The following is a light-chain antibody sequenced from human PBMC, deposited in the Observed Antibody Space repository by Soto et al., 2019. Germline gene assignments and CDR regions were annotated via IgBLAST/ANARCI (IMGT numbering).Light chain of an antibody. Sequence: EIVLTQSPGTLSLSPGERASFSCRASQSVGSDYLGWYQHKPGQAPRLLIRAASRRATGIPDRFSGSGSGTDFTLTINNLDPEDSAVYFCQQHVTSPRTFGQGTKLEIK. CDR3: QQHVTSPRT. V-gene: IGKV3-20*01. CDR2: AAS. CDR1: QSVGSDY. J-gene: IGKJ2*01.